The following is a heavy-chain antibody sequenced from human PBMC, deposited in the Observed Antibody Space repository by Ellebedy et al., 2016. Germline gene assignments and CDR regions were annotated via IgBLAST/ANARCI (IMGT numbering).Heavy chain of an antibody. CDR2: MSQDGSEK. Sequence: GGSLRLXXAASGFTFGNFWMAWVRQAPGKGLEWVAHMSQDGSEKLYVDSVKGRFTISRDNAKNSLFLQMNSLRAEDTAVYYCARSLPRGTLRQLGSDHGMDVWGRGTTVTVSS. D-gene: IGHD6-6*01. CDR3: ARSLPRGTLRQLGSDHGMDV. J-gene: IGHJ6*02. CDR1: GFTFGNFW. V-gene: IGHV3-7*01.